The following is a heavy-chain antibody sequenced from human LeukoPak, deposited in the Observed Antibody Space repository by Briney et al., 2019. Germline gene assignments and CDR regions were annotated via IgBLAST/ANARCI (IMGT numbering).Heavy chain of an antibody. J-gene: IGHJ4*02. V-gene: IGHV4-39*01. CDR3: ARSRRSWSTFDY. Sequence: SETLSLTCTVSGDSISSNSYYWGWIRQPPGKGLEWIGSIYYSGSTYYNPSLKSRVTISVDTSKNQFSLKLNSVTAADTAVFYCARSRRSWSTFDYWGQGTLVTVSS. D-gene: IGHD6-13*01. CDR1: GDSISSNSYY. CDR2: IYYSGST.